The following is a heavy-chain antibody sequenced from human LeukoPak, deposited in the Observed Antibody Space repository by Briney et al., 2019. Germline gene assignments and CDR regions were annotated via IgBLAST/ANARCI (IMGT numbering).Heavy chain of an antibody. J-gene: IGHJ4*02. V-gene: IGHV4-34*01. Sequence: SETLSLTCAVYGGSFSGYYWSWIRQPPGKGLEWIGEINHSGSTNYNPSLKSRVTISVDTSKNQFSLKLSSVTAADTAVYYCARAGLDIVATSYYFDYWGQGTLVTVSS. D-gene: IGHD5-12*01. CDR1: GGSFSGYY. CDR3: ARAGLDIVATSYYFDY. CDR2: INHSGST.